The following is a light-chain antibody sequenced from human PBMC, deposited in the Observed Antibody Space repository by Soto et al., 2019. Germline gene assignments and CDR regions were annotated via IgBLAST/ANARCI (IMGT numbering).Light chain of an antibody. J-gene: IGKJ4*01. CDR2: GAF. V-gene: IGKV3-20*01. CDR1: ESVSSNY. Sequence: EIVLTQSPVTLSLSPWGRATFSCRASESVSSNYLAWYQQKPGQAPRLLIYGAFKRATGIPDRFSGSVSGTDFTLTISRMEPEDFAVYYCQQNDVTPPNTFAEGTKWIS. CDR3: QQNDVTPPNT.